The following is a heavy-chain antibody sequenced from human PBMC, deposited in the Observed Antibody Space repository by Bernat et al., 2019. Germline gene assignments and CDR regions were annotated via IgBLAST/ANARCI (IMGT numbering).Heavy chain of an antibody. V-gene: IGHV3-30-3*01. CDR1: GFTFSSYA. CDR2: ISYDGSNK. CDR3: ARELELGHSGYDHLSFGYGMDV. J-gene: IGHJ6*02. D-gene: IGHD5-12*01. Sequence: QVQLVESGGGVVQPGRSLRLSCAASGFTFSSYAMHWVRQAPGKGLEWVAVISYDGSNKYYADSVKGRFTISRDNSKNTLYLQMNSLRAEDTAVYYCARELELGHSGYDHLSFGYGMDVWGQGTTVTVSS.